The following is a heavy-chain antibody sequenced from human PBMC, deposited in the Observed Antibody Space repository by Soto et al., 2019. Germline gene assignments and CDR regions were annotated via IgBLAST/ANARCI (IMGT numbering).Heavy chain of an antibody. J-gene: IGHJ4*02. CDR2: FYCSGST. CDR1: GGSISSYY. CDR3: ARHDITGTTFPAFDY. V-gene: IGHV4-59*08. D-gene: IGHD1-7*01. Sequence: SETLSLTCTVSGGSISSYYWSWIRQPPGKGLELIGFFYCSGSTNYNPSLKSRVTISVDTSKNQFSLKLSSVTAADTAVYYCARHDITGTTFPAFDYWGQGTLVTVSS.